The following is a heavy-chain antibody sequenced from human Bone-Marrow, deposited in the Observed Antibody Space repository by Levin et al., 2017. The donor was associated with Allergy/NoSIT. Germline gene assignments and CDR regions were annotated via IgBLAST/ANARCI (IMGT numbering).Heavy chain of an antibody. V-gene: IGHV3-15*01. CDR3: MTGLVANEYYAYYGMDV. D-gene: IGHD2-15*01. CDR2: RKSKMDGGTT. CDR1: GGMFSRAW. J-gene: IGHJ6*02. Sequence: GGSLRLSCEVSGGMFSRAWRNWVRQAPGKGLEWVGRRKSKMDGGTTDYAASVKDRFTISRDDSKDTLYLEMNSLKAEDTDVYYYMTGLVANEYYAYYGMDVWGQGTTVTVSS.